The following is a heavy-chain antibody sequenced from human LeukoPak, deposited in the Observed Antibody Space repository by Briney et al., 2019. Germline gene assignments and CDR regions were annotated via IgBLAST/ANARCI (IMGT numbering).Heavy chain of an antibody. V-gene: IGHV3-23*01. CDR3: AMAPPYDY. J-gene: IGHJ4*02. CDR1: GFTFSTFA. CDR2: ISRSGDST. Sequence: GGSLRLSCAASGFTFSTFAMSWVRQTPGKGLDWVSTISRSGDSTYYAESVKGWFTISRDNSKNTVYMQMNSLRVEDTAVYYCAMAPPYDYWGQGTLVTVSS.